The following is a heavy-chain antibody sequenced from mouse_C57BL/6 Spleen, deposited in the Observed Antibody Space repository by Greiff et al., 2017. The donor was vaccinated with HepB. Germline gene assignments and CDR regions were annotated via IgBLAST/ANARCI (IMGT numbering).Heavy chain of an antibody. Sequence: EVKVVESEGGLVQPGSSMKLSCTASGFTFSDYYMAWVRQVPEKGLEWVANINYDGSSTYYLDSLKSRFIISRDNAKNILYLQMSSLKSEDTATYYCARDYSDAMDYWGQGTSVTVSS. CDR1: GFTFSDYY. J-gene: IGHJ4*01. D-gene: IGHD2-12*01. CDR3: ARDYSDAMDY. V-gene: IGHV5-16*01. CDR2: INYDGSST.